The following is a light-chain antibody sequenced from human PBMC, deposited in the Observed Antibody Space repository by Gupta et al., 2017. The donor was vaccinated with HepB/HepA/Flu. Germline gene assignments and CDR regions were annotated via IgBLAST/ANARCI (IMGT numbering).Light chain of an antibody. J-gene: IGLJ1*01. V-gene: IGLV3-21*02. CDR3: LVWHNNGGRYV. CDR1: NSVSKS. Sequence: SYVLTQQPSVSVAPGQTARITCGGDNSVSKSVHWYQQKPGQAPVLVVFDDSDRPSGIPERFSGSTSGNAATLTISRVEAGDEADYYCLVWHNNGGRYVFGTGTKVTVL. CDR2: DDS.